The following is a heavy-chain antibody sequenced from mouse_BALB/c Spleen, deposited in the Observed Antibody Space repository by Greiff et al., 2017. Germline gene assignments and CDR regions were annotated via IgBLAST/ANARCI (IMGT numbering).Heavy chain of an antibody. V-gene: IGHV1S56*01. CDR1: GYTFTSYD. Sequence: QVQLQESGPELVKPGALVKISCKASGYTFTSYDINWVKQWPGQGLEWLGCIYPGDGSTQYNEKFKGKATLTADKSSSTAYMQLSSLTSENSAVYFCAREGFITTATGYFDVWGAGTTVTVSS. J-gene: IGHJ1*01. CDR3: AREGFITTATGYFDV. D-gene: IGHD1-2*01. CDR2: IYPGDGST.